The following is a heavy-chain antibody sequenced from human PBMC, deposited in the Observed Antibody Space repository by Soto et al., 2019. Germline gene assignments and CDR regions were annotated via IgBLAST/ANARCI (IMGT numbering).Heavy chain of an antibody. V-gene: IGHV3-74*01. CDR3: ASGVYFGGAFDI. D-gene: IGHD3-16*01. CDR2: INSDGSST. CDR1: GFTFSSYW. Sequence: EVQLVESGGGLVQPGGSLRLSCAASGFTFSSYWMHWVRQAPGKGLVWVSRINSDGSSTSYADSVKGRFTISRDNAKNTLYLQMNSLRAEDTAAYYCASGVYFGGAFDIWGQGTMVTVSS. J-gene: IGHJ3*02.